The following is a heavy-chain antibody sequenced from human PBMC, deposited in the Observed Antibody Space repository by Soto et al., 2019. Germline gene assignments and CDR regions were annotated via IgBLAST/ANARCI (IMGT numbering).Heavy chain of an antibody. CDR3: AKVKADRYSSGWYGAFDI. CDR2: ISGSGGST. J-gene: IGHJ3*02. V-gene: IGHV3-23*01. Sequence: GGSLRLSCAASGFTFSSYAMSWVRQAPGKGRKCVSAISGSGGSTYYADTEKGRITISRDDSKNTLNLQLNSLRAEDTTEYYGAKVKADRYSSGWYGAFDIWGQGTMVTVSS. D-gene: IGHD6-19*01. CDR1: GFTFSSYA.